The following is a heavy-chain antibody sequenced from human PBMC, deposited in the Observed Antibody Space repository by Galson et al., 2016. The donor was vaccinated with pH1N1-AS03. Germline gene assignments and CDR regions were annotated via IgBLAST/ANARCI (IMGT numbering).Heavy chain of an antibody. J-gene: IGHJ5*02. Sequence: SVKVSCKASGYTFTTYDINWVRQAPGQGLEWMGWMNPDSGNTGYAPSFQGRVTITRDTSISTAYMELSSLRSEDTAVYYCARGVVDCSGPACSDTLRFDPWGQGTLVTVSS. CDR1: GYTFTTYD. V-gene: IGHV1-8*03. CDR3: ARGVVDCSGPACSDTLRFDP. CDR2: MNPDSGNT. D-gene: IGHD2-15*01.